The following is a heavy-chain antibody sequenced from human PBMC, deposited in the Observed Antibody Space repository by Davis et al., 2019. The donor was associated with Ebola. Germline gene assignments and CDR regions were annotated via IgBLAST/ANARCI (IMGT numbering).Heavy chain of an antibody. CDR1: GFTFSSYG. CDR2: ISYDGSNK. D-gene: IGHD6-19*01. Sequence: GESLKISCAVSGFTFSSYGMHWVRQAPGKGLEWVAVISYDGSNKYYADSVKGRFTISRDNSKNTLYLQMNSLRAEDTAVYYCARVAGYSSGWGDYWGQGTLVTVSS. J-gene: IGHJ4*02. V-gene: IGHV3-30*03. CDR3: ARVAGYSSGWGDY.